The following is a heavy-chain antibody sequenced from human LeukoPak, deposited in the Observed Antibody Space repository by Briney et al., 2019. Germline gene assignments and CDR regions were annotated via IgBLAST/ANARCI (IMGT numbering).Heavy chain of an antibody. D-gene: IGHD2-2*01. CDR3: ARHPTRGGYCSSTSCHSYMDV. V-gene: IGHV4-34*01. CDR2: INSSGRT. CDR1: GGTFSGYY. Sequence: WETLSLSCAVYGGTFSGYYRSWIRQPPGKGLEWIAEINSSGRTNYYAYRKSGVTISVDTTENHVFLKLTYVIAADAAVDYCARHPTRGGYCSSTSCHSYMDVGGKGTTVTVPS. J-gene: IGHJ6*03.